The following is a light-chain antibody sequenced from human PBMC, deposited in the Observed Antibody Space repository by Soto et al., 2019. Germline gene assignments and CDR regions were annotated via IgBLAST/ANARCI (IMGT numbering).Light chain of an antibody. V-gene: IGKV3-20*01. CDR3: QQYGSSPGLT. Sequence: ELVVTQSPGTLSLSPGERATLSCRASQSVSSSYLAWYQQKPGQAPRLLIYGASSRATGIPDRFSGSGSGKYFTLTISRLEPEDFAVYYCQQYGSSPGLTFGGGTKVEIK. J-gene: IGKJ4*01. CDR1: QSVSSSY. CDR2: GAS.